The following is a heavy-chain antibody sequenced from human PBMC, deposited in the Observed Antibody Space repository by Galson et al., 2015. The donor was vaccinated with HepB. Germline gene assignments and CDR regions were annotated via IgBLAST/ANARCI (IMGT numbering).Heavy chain of an antibody. CDR3: ARAEGYFDY. V-gene: IGHV3-7*03. J-gene: IGHJ4*02. CDR1: GFIFSSYW. D-gene: IGHD6-13*01. CDR2: MNQDGNKK. Sequence: SLRLSCAASGFIFSSYWMSWVRQAPGNGPEWVANMNQDGNKKYYLDSVKGRFTISRDNAKNSLYLQMNSLRVEDTAVYYCARAEGYFDYWGQGTLVTVSS.